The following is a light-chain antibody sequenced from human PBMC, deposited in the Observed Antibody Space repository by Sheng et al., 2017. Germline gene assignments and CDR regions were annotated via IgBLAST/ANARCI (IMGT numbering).Light chain of an antibody. V-gene: IGLV3-21*03. CDR2: HDS. CDR3: QVWDSSSLWV. J-gene: IGLJ3*02. Sequence: SYVLTQPPSVSVAPGKTATITCGGNNIGSKSVHWYQLKPGQAPVLVVYHDSDRPSGIPERFSGSNSGNTATLTISRVEAGDEAEYYCQVWDSSSLWVFGGGTKLTVL. CDR1: NIGSKS.